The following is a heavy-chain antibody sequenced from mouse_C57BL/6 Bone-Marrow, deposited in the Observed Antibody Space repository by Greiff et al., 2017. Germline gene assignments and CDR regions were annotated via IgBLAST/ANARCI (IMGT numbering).Heavy chain of an antibody. CDR2: IHPSDSDT. J-gene: IGHJ2*01. CDR3: APLQLGGYFDY. CDR1: GYTFTSYW. D-gene: IGHD4-1*01. V-gene: IGHV1-74*01. Sequence: VQLQQPGAELVKPGASVKVSCKASGYTFTSYWMHWVKPRPGQGLEWIGRIHPSDSDTNYNQKFKGKATLTVDKSSSTADMLLRSLTSDDSAVYYCAPLQLGGYFDYWGQGTTLTVSS.